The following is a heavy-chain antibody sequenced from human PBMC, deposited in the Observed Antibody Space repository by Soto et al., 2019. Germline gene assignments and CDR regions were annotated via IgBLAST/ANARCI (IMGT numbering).Heavy chain of an antibody. Sequence: GASVKVSCKASGYTFTSYGISWVRQAPGQGLEWMGWISAYNGNTNYAQNFQDRVRMTTDTSTSTAYMELRSLRSDDTAVYYCARKDIVPTIGKSAEYFQHWGQGTLVTVSS. CDR2: ISAYNGNT. CDR3: ARKDIVPTIGKSAEYFQH. CDR1: GYTFTSYG. D-gene: IGHD5-12*01. V-gene: IGHV1-18*01. J-gene: IGHJ1*01.